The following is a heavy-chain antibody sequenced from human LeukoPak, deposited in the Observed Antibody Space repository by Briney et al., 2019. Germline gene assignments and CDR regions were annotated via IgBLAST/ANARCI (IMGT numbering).Heavy chain of an antibody. CDR1: GYTFTSYH. D-gene: IGHD4-17*01. V-gene: IGHV1-8*03. CDR3: ARTTSLTASGYDY. CDR2: MNPYSGDR. Sequence: GASVKVSCKTSGYTFTSYHINWVRQATGQGLEWMGWMNPYSGDRGYAQKFQGRVSITSDASICTAYMDLRSLRSDDTAVYFCARTTSLTASGYDYWGQGTLVTVSS. J-gene: IGHJ4*02.